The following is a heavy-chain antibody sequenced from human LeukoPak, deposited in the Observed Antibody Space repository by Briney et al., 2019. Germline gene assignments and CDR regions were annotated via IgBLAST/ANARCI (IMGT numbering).Heavy chain of an antibody. CDR1: GFTFSSYG. J-gene: IGHJ4*02. Sequence: GGSLRLSCAASGFTFSSYGMHWVRQAPGKGLEWVAFIRYDGSNKYYADSVKGRFTISRDNSKNTLYLQMNSLRAEDTAVYYCAKDVVYSSSPRVFDYWGQGTLVTVSS. CDR3: AKDVVYSSSPRVFDY. V-gene: IGHV3-30*02. D-gene: IGHD6-6*01. CDR2: IRYDGSNK.